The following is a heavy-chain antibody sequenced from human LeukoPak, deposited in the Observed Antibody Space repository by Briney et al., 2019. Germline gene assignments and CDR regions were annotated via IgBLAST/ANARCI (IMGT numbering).Heavy chain of an antibody. V-gene: IGHV4-59*01. CDR2: IYYSGST. D-gene: IGHD3-16*01. J-gene: IGHJ3*02. Sequence: PSETLSLTCTVSGGSISSYYWSWIRQPPGKGLEWIGYIYYSGSTNYNPSLKSRVTISVETSKNQFSLKLSSVTAADTAVYYCARTTDWGAFDIWGQGTMVTVSS. CDR3: ARTTDWGAFDI. CDR1: GGSISSYY.